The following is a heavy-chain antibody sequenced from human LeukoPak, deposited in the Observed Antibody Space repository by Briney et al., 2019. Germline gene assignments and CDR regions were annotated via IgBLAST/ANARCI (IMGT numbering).Heavy chain of an antibody. J-gene: IGHJ4*02. CDR2: IYYSGST. V-gene: IGHV4-59*02. Sequence: SETLSLTCTVAARSVISEYWSSIRQPPGKGLEWIGYIYYSGSTNYNPSLKSRVTISVDTPKNQFSLKLSSVNAADTAVYYCARELLQQDILTGSYFDYWGQGTLVTVSS. CDR3: ARELLQQDILTGSYFDY. CDR1: ARSVISEY. D-gene: IGHD3-9*01.